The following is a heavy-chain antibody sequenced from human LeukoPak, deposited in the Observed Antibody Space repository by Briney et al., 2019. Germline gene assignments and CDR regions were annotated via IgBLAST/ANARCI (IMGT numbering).Heavy chain of an antibody. J-gene: IGHJ5*02. V-gene: IGHV4-4*07. Sequence: SETLSLTCTVSGGSISSYYWSWTRQPAGKGLEWIGRIYTSGSTNYNPSLKSRVTMSVDTSKNQFSLKLSSVTAADTAVYYCARAKCSSTSCYKFDPWGQGTLVTVSS. CDR3: ARAKCSSTSCYKFDP. D-gene: IGHD2-2*02. CDR2: IYTSGST. CDR1: GGSISSYY.